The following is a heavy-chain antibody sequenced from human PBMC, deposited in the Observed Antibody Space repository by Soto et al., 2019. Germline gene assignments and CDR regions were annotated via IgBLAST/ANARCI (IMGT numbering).Heavy chain of an antibody. V-gene: IGHV3-23*01. CDR2: ISGGGDRT. CDR3: ARKVLGSTSRTDYWYFDR. Sequence: EVQLLESGGGLVQPGGSLRLSCVGSGFTFISYAMNWVRQAPGKGLEWVSGISGGGDRTFDADSVKGRFTISRDNSKNTVNLQMNSLRADDTAVYYCARKVLGSTSRTDYWYFDRWGRGTLVTVSS. J-gene: IGHJ2*01. D-gene: IGHD3-16*01. CDR1: GFTFISYA.